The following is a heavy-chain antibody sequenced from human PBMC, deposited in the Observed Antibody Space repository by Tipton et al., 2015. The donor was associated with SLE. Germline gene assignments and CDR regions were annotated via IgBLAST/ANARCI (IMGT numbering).Heavy chain of an antibody. CDR1: GFTFDDYT. CDR2: ISWDGGST. J-gene: IGHJ5*02. Sequence: GSLRLSCAASGFTFDDYTMHWVRQAPGKGLEWVSLISWDGGSTYYADSVKGRFTISRDNSKNSLYLQMNSLRAEDTAVYYCAKGSPWLDPWGRGTLVTVSS. CDR3: AKGSPWLDP. V-gene: IGHV3-43*01. D-gene: IGHD3-10*01.